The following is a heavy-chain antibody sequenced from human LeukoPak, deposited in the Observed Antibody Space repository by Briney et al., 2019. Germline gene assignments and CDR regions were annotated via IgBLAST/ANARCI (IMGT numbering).Heavy chain of an antibody. J-gene: IGHJ4*02. CDR3: ARRTVTPGHYFDY. CDR2: INHSGST. V-gene: IGHV4-34*01. Sequence: PSETLSLTCAVYGGSFSGYYWSWIRQPPGKGLEWIGEINHSGSTNYNPSLKSRVTISVDTSKDQFSLKLSSVTAADTAVYYCARRTVTPGHYFDYWGQGTLVTVSS. CDR1: GGSFSGYY. D-gene: IGHD4-17*01.